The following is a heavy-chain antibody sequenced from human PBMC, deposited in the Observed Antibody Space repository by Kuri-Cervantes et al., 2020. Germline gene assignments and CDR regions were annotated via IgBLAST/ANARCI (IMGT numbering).Heavy chain of an antibody. Sequence: GESLKISCAASGFTFSSYGMHWVRQAPGKGLEWVAVISYDGSNKYYADSVKGRFTISRDNSKNTLYLQMNSLRAEDTAVYYCARGSYRHYYFDYWGQGTLVTVSS. D-gene: IGHD3-16*02. J-gene: IGHJ4*02. V-gene: IGHV3-30*03. CDR3: ARGSYRHYYFDY. CDR1: GFTFSSYG. CDR2: ISYDGSNK.